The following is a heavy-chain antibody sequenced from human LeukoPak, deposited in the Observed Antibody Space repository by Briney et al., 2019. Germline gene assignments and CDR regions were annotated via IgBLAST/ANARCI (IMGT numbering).Heavy chain of an antibody. J-gene: IGHJ4*02. CDR1: GFTVSNYG. D-gene: IGHD6-13*01. CDR2: IGGDGRT. V-gene: IGHV3-23*01. CDR3: AKYSGSSSWYGSTATDY. Sequence: GGSLRLSCAVSGFTVSNYGMTWVRQAPGKGLEWVSTIGGDGRTHYADSVKGRFTISRDNSKNTLYLQMNSLRAEDTAVYYCAKYSGSSSWYGSTATDYWGQGTLVTVSS.